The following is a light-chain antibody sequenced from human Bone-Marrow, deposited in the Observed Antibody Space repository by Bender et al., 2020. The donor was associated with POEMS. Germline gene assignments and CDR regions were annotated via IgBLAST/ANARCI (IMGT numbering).Light chain of an antibody. V-gene: IGLV2-23*02. CDR3: CSHAGGGTWV. CDR1: ADDIAVYDL. J-gene: IGLJ3*02. Sequence: QSALTQPASVSGSPGQSITISCTGTADDIAVYDLVSWFRQQPGKAPTLIISEVDKRPSGISNRFSGSKSASTASLTISRLEAEDEADYYCCSHAGGGTWVFGGGTKLTVL. CDR2: EVD.